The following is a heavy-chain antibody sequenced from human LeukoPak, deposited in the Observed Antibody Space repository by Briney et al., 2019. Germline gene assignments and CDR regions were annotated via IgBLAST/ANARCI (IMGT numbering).Heavy chain of an antibody. J-gene: IGHJ4*02. CDR1: GFTFSSYW. CDR2: IKQDGSEK. V-gene: IGHV3-7*01. CDR3: VREGSSSWYGPHYFDY. D-gene: IGHD6-13*01. Sequence: GGSLRLSCAASGFTFSSYWMSWVRQAPGKGLEWVANIKQDGSEKYYVDSVKGRFTISRDNAKNSLYLQMNSLRAEDTAVYYCVREGSSSWYGPHYFDYWGQGTLVTVSS.